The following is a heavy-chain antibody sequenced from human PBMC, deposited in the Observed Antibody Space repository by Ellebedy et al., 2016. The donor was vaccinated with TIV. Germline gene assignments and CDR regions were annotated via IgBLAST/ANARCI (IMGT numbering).Heavy chain of an antibody. D-gene: IGHD2-2*01. CDR3: ARTQLFYYAMDV. CDR1: GSTFSSHA. Sequence: PGGSLRLSCAASGSTFSSHAMLWVRQAPGKGLGWVAAISYDGNNKYYADSVKGRFTISSDIAKNSLYLQMNSLRAEDTAVYYCARTQLFYYAMDVWGPGTTVTVSS. V-gene: IGHV3-30-3*01. CDR2: ISYDGNNK. J-gene: IGHJ6*02.